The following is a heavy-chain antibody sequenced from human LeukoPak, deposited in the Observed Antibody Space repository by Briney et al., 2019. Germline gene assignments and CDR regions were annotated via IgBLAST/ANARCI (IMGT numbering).Heavy chain of an antibody. CDR1: GFTFSSYG. J-gene: IGHJ4*02. Sequence: GRSLRLSCAASGFTFSSYGMHWVRQAPGKGLEWVAVISYGGSNKYYADSVKGRFTISRDNSKNTLYLQMNSLRAEDTAVYYCAKELSSGPDYWGQGTLVTVSS. CDR2: ISYGGSNK. V-gene: IGHV3-30*18. D-gene: IGHD6-19*01. CDR3: AKELSSGPDY.